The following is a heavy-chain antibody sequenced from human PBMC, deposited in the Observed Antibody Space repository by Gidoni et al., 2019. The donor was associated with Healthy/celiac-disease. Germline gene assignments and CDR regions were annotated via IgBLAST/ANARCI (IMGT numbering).Heavy chain of an antibody. V-gene: IGHV3-49*05. CDR3: TRVDQRNTWLGESYFDY. CDR2: IRSRAYGGTT. Sequence: EVQLVESGGGLIKPGRSLRLSCTGSGFTFGDYAMNWFRQAPGKGLEWVGFIRSRAYGGTTEFAASVKDRFTISRVDSKNIAYLQFNSLRTEDTAVYYCTRVDQRNTWLGESYFDYWGQGTLVTVSS. CDR1: GFTFGDYA. D-gene: IGHD3-10*01. J-gene: IGHJ4*02.